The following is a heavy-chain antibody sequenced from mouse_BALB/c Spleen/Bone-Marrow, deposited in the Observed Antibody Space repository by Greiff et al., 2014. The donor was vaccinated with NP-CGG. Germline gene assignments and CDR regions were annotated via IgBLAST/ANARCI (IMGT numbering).Heavy chain of an antibody. CDR3: SRIGDYSYYFDY. Sequence: VKLQESGAELVRPGASVKISCKASGYAFSSYWMNWVKQRPGQGLEWIGQIYPGDGDTNYNGKFKGKATLTADKSSSTAYIQLSILTSEDSAVYFCSRIGDYSYYFDYWGQGTSLTVSS. D-gene: IGHD1-1*01. CDR2: IYPGDGDT. V-gene: IGHV1-80*01. J-gene: IGHJ2*02. CDR1: GYAFSSYW.